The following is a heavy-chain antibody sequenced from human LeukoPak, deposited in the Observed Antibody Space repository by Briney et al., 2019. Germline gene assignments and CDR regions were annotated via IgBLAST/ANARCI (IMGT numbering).Heavy chain of an antibody. CDR1: GCTFSSYA. V-gene: IGHV3-23*01. CDR3: ASPGHYYGWGSYHYGMDV. D-gene: IGHD3-10*01. Sequence: GGALPLSCAASGCTFSSYAMSWLRQAPGKGLAGVAAISGSGGSTYYADSVKDRFTISRDNSKNTLYLQMNSLRGEDTAVYYCASPGHYYGWGSYHYGMDVWGQGTTVTVSS. CDR2: ISGSGGST. J-gene: IGHJ6*02.